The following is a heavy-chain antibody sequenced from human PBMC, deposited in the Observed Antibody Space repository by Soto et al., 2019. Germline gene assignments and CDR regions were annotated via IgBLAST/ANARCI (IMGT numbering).Heavy chain of an antibody. V-gene: IGHV3-23*01. J-gene: IGHJ6*03. CDR1: GFSFSTYS. CDR2: ISSSGRTI. CDR3: AKEGGAGSSSWYYYYMDV. D-gene: IGHD6-13*01. Sequence: PGGSLRLSCEASGFSFSTYSMNWVRQAPGKGLEWVSAISSSGRTIYYADSVKGRLTISRDNSKNTLYLQMNSLRAEDTAVYYCAKEGGAGSSSWYYYYMDVWGKGTTVTVSS.